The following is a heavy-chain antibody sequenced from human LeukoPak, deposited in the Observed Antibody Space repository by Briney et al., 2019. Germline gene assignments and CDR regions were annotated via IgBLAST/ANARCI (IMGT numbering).Heavy chain of an antibody. D-gene: IGHD3-10*01. V-gene: IGHV3-13*01. Sequence: GGSLRLSCAASGFTFSNYDMYWVRQPTGKGLEWVSAINTAGDTYYLGSVEDRFTISRENAKKSLYLQMNSLRAGDTAVYYCARGGVRGATHLFMDVWGKGTTVTISS. J-gene: IGHJ6*04. CDR2: INTAGDT. CDR3: ARGGVRGATHLFMDV. CDR1: GFTFSNYD.